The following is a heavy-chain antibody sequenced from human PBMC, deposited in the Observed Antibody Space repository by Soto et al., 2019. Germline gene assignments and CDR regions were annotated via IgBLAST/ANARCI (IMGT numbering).Heavy chain of an antibody. D-gene: IGHD2-15*01. CDR3: ATSYCSGGSCSDGMDV. V-gene: IGHV1-24*01. Sequence: SVKVSCKVSGYTLTELSMHWVRQAPGNGLEWMGGFDPEDGETIYAQKFQGRVTMTEDTSTDTAYMELSSLRSEDTAVYYCATSYCSGGSCSDGMDVWGQGTTVTVSS. J-gene: IGHJ6*02. CDR1: GYTLTELS. CDR2: FDPEDGET.